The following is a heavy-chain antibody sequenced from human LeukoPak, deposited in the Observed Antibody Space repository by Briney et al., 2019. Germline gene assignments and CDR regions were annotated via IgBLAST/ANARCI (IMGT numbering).Heavy chain of an antibody. J-gene: IGHJ5*02. D-gene: IGHD3-22*01. CDR1: GYTFTSYG. CDR3: ARFYYDSSGYYYAWFDP. CDR2: ISAYNGNT. V-gene: IGHV1-18*01. Sequence: ASVKVSCKASGYTFTSYGISWVRQAPGQGLECMGWISAYNGNTNYAQKLQGRVTMTTDTSTSTAYMELRSLRSDDTAVYYCARFYYDSSGYYYAWFDPWGQGTLVTVSS.